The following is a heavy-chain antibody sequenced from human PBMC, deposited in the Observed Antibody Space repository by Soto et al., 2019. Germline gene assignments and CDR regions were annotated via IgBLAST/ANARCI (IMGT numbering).Heavy chain of an antibody. J-gene: IGHJ3*02. CDR1: GFTFRSYY. Sequence: PGGSLRLSCAASGFTFRSYYMSWVRQPPGKGLEWVANIKQDGREKYYVDSVKGRFTISRDNARNSLYLQMNSLRAEDTAVYYCARDGYSAGFDIWGQGTMVTVSS. CDR2: IKQDGREK. D-gene: IGHD5-18*01. CDR3: ARDGYSAGFDI. V-gene: IGHV3-7*01.